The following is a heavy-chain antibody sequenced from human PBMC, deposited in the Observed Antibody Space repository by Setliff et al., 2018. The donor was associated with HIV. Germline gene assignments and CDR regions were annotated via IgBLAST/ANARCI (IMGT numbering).Heavy chain of an antibody. J-gene: IGHJ4*02. Sequence: PSETLSLTCTVSGGSISSSYWSWIRQPAGKGLEWIGRIHTSGNTNYSPSLKSRVNMSVDTSKNHFSLNLRSVTAADTAVHYCAMEGGTDRYFDYWGQGTPVTVSS. CDR1: GGSISSSY. V-gene: IGHV4-4*07. CDR3: AMEGGTDRYFDY. CDR2: IHTSGNT. D-gene: IGHD3-16*01.